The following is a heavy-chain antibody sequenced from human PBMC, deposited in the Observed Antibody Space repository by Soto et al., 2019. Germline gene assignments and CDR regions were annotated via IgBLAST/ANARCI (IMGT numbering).Heavy chain of an antibody. V-gene: IGHV5-51*01. J-gene: IGHJ5*02. D-gene: IGHD6-6*01. CDR1: GYSFTSYW. Sequence: GESLKISCKGSGYSFTSYWIGWVRQMPGKGLEWMGIIYPGDSDTRYSPSFQGQVTISADKSISTAYLQWSSLKASDTAMYYCASLPTPSSIAARWHWFDPWGQGTLVTVSS. CDR2: IYPGDSDT. CDR3: ASLPTPSSIAARWHWFDP.